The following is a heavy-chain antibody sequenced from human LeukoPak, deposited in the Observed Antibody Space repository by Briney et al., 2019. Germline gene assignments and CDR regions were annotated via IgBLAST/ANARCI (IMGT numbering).Heavy chain of an antibody. CDR3: ARVRSEVEYYYYYYYYMDV. D-gene: IGHD2-8*02. CDR1: GFTFSSSA. V-gene: IGHV3-23*01. CDR2: LSGSGDST. Sequence: PGGSLRLSCAASGFTFSSSAMTWVRQAPEKGLEWVSTLSGSGDSTYYADSVKGRFTISRDNAKNSLYLQMNSLRAEDTAVYYCARVRSEVEYYYYYYYYMDVWGKGTTVTISS. J-gene: IGHJ6*03.